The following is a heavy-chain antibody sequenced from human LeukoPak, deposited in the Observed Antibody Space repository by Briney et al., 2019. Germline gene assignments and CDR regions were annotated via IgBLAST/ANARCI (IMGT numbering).Heavy chain of an antibody. D-gene: IGHD6-19*01. CDR1: GFTFSSYE. V-gene: IGHV3-48*03. CDR2: ISSSGSTI. J-gene: IGHJ5*02. CDR3: AKGGIAVAGTWFDP. Sequence: GSLRLSCAASGFTFSSYEMNWVRQAPGKGLEWVSYISSSGSTIYYADSVKGRFTISRDNAKNSLYLQMNSLRAEDMALYYCAKGGIAVAGTWFDPWGQGTLVTVSS.